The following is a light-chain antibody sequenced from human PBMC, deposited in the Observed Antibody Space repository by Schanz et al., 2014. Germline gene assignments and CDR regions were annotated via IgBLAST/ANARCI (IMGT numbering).Light chain of an antibody. CDR2: DNT. CDR1: SSNIGADFD. V-gene: IGLV1-40*01. CDR3: QSFDSSLNGVV. Sequence: QSVLGQPPSVSGAPGQTVTISCTGSSSNIGADFDVHWYQLLPGTAPKLLIFDNTNRPSGVPARFSGSKSGSSASLAISGLQAGDEADYFCQSFDSSLNGVVFGGGTKLTVL. J-gene: IGLJ3*02.